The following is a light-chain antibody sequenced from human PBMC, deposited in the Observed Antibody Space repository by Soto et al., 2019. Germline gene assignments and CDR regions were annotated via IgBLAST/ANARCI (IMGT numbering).Light chain of an antibody. CDR2: GNS. J-gene: IGLJ2*01. CDR1: SANIGSGYD. CDR3: QSYDRSLSGLV. V-gene: IGLV1-40*01. Sequence: QAVLTQPPSVSGAPVQRVTISCTGSSANIGSGYDVHWYQQLPGTAHKRLIYGNSNRPSGVPDRFSGSQSGTSASLAITGLQAEDEADYYCQSYDRSLSGLVFGGGTKLTVL.